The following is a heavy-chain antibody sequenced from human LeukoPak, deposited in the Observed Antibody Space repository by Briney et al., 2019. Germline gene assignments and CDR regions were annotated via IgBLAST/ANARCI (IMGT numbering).Heavy chain of an antibody. D-gene: IGHD1-26*01. J-gene: IGHJ4*02. CDR2: IYSGGST. Sequence: GGSLRLSCAASGFTVSSNYMSWVRQAPGKGLEWVSIIYSGGSTFYADSVKGRFTISRDNSKNTMHLQMNSMRAEDTAVYYGGRGGGSGAAWRWGQGTLVTVSS. CDR1: GFTVSSNY. CDR3: GRGGGSGAAWR. V-gene: IGHV3-53*01.